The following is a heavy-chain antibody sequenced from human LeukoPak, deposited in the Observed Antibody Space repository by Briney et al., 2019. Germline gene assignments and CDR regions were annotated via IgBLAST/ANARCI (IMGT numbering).Heavy chain of an antibody. D-gene: IGHD4-17*01. CDR1: GGSSSSYY. V-gene: IGHV4-4*07. CDR2: FYTSGST. J-gene: IGHJ2*01. CDR3: AREDDYGDLEGFFDL. Sequence: EPSETLSLTCTVSGGSSSSYYWSWIRQPAGKGLEWIGRFYTSGSTNYNPSLKSRVTMSIDTSKNQFSLNLSSVTAADTAVYYCAREDDYGDLEGFFDLWGRGTLVIVSS.